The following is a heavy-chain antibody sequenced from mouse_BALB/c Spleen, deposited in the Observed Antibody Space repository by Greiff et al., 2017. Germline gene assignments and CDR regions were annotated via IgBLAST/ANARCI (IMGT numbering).Heavy chain of an antibody. CDR2: INPGSGGT. V-gene: IGHV1-54*01. J-gene: IGHJ3*01. D-gene: IGHD3-2*01. CDR3: AQTARATSRFAY. CDR1: GYAFTNYL. Sequence: LVESGAELVRPGTSVKVSCKASGYAFTNYLIEWVKQRPGQGLEWIGVINPGSGGTNYNEKFKGKATLTADKSSSTAYMQLSSLTSDDSAVYFCAQTARATSRFAYWGQGTLVTVSA.